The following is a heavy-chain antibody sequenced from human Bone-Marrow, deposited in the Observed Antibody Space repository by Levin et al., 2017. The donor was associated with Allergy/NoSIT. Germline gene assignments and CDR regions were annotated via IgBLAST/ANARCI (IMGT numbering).Heavy chain of an antibody. D-gene: IGHD4-17*01. Sequence: GGSLRLSCVVSGFTFEDYAMHWVRQAPGKGLEWVSGISWNSGKIGYVDSVKGRFTISRDNAKNSLYLQMNSLRAEDTAVYSCAKSYGDYDHYFDSWGQGTLVTVSS. J-gene: IGHJ4*02. CDR2: ISWNSGKI. CDR3: AKSYGDYDHYFDS. CDR1: GFTFEDYA. V-gene: IGHV3-9*01.